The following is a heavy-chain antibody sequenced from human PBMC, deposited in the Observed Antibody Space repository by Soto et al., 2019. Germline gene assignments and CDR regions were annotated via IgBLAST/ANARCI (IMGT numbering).Heavy chain of an antibody. J-gene: IGHJ1*01. Sequence: GASVKVSCKVSGYTLTELSMHWVRQAPGKGLEWMGGFDPEDGDTIYAQKFQGRVTMTEDTSIDTAYMELSSLSSEDTAVYYCAATRSIVVVTPAEYFQHWGQGTLVTVSS. D-gene: IGHD3-22*01. CDR1: GYTLTELS. CDR3: AATRSIVVVTPAEYFQH. CDR2: FDPEDGDT. V-gene: IGHV1-24*01.